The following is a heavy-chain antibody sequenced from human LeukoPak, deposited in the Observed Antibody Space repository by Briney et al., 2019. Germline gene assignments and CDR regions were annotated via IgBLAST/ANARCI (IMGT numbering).Heavy chain of an antibody. Sequence: SETLSLTCTVSGGSISSGGYYWSWIRQHPGKGLEWIGYIYYSGSTYYNPSLKSRVTISVDTSKNQFSLKLSSVTAADTAVYYCARAEPASENAFDIWGQGTMVTVSS. J-gene: IGHJ3*02. D-gene: IGHD2-15*01. CDR3: ARAEPASENAFDI. CDR2: IYYSGST. CDR1: GGSISSGGYY. V-gene: IGHV4-31*03.